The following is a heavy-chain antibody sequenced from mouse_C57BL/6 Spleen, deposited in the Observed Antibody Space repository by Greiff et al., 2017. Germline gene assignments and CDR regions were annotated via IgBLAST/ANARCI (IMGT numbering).Heavy chain of an antibody. J-gene: IGHJ4*01. CDR1: GYSFTGYY. Sequence: VQLQQSGPELVKPGASVKISCKASGYSFTGYYMNWVKQSPEKSLEWIGKINPSTGGTTYNQKFKAKATLTVDKSSSTAYMQLKSLTSEDSAVYYCARGGTGYAMDYWGQGTSVTVSS. CDR3: ARGGTGYAMDY. D-gene: IGHD3-3*01. CDR2: INPSTGGT. V-gene: IGHV1-42*01.